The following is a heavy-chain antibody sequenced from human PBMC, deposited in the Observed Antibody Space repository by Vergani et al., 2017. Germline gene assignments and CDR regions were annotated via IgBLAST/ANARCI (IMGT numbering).Heavy chain of an antibody. D-gene: IGHD3-3*01. CDR1: GGPISSYY. Sequence: QVQLQESGPGLVKPSETLYLTCTVSGGPISSYYWSWIRQPQGKGLEWIWYIYYSGSTNYNPSLKSAVTTSVDTSKNQFSLKLSTVTAADTAVYNCVRGFYDFWSGYSPYDYCMDFWGKGTTVTVSS. V-gene: IGHV4-59*01. J-gene: IGHJ6*03. CDR2: IYYSGST. CDR3: VRGFYDFWSGYSPYDYCMDF.